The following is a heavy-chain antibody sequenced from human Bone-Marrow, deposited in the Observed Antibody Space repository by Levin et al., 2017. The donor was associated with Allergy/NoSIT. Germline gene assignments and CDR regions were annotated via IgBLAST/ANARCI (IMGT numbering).Heavy chain of an antibody. CDR2: IKQDGSEK. D-gene: IGHD3-9*01. V-gene: IGHV3-7*04. J-gene: IGHJ6*03. Sequence: GGSLRLSCAASGFTFSSYWMSWVRQAPGKGLEWVANIKQDGSEKYYVDSVKGRFTISRDNAKNSLYLQMNSLRAEDTAVYYCARLYYDILTGYFSNYYYYYMDVWGKGTTVTVSS. CDR1: GFTFSSYW. CDR3: ARLYYDILTGYFSNYYYYYMDV.